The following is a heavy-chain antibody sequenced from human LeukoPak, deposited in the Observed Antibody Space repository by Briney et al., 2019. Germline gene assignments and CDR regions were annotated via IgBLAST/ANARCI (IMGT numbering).Heavy chain of an antibody. J-gene: IGHJ5*02. V-gene: IGHV4-34*01. Sequence: PSETLSLTCAVYGGSFSGCYWSWIRQPPGKGLEWIGEINHSGSTNYNPSLKSRVTISVDTSKNQFSLKLSSVTAADTAVYYCARDRVAVEGGFDPWGQGTLVTVSS. D-gene: IGHD3-10*01. CDR1: GGSFSGCY. CDR2: INHSGST. CDR3: ARDRVAVEGGFDP.